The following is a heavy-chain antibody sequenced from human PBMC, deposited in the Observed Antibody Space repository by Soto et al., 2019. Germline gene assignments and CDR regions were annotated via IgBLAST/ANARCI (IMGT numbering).Heavy chain of an antibody. CDR2: ISYGGDNK. CDR1: GFIFSDYA. D-gene: IGHD6-13*01. CDR3: AKARHSTSWYGLEADF. J-gene: IGHJ4*02. V-gene: IGHV3-30*09. Sequence: QVQLVESGGGVVQPGRSLRLSCAASGFIFSDYAMNWVRQATGKGLEWVAVISYGGDNKYYADSVRGRFAISRDNLKNTLDLQMNSLIHEDTAVYHCAKARHSTSWYGLEADFWGKGTLFTVSS.